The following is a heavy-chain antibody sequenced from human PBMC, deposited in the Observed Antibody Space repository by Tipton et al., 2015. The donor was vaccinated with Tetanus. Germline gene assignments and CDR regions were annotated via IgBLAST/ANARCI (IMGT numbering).Heavy chain of an antibody. D-gene: IGHD2/OR15-2a*01. Sequence: QSGAEVKKPGASVKVSCKASGYTFTGYYMHWVRQAPGQGLEWMGRINPNSGGTNYAQKFQGRVTITADESTSTAYMELSSLRSEDTAVYYCASRPFDARYYFDYWGQGTLVTVSS. CDR1: GYTFTGYY. CDR3: ASRPFDARYYFDY. CDR2: INPNSGGT. J-gene: IGHJ4*02. V-gene: IGHV1-2*06.